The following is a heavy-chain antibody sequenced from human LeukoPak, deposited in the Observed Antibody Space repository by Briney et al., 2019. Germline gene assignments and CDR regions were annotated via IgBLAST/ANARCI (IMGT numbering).Heavy chain of an antibody. CDR3: ARGYIGNSGRYYYYYMDV. CDR1: DYSISSGYH. CDR2: ISRRGST. D-gene: IGHD1-26*01. J-gene: IGHJ6*03. V-gene: IGHV4-38-2*01. Sequence: SETLSLTCAVSDYSISSGYHWGWIRQPPEKGLEWIGRISRRGSTYYSPSLKGRVTMSVDSSKNEFSLNLISVTAADTAVYYCARGYIGNSGRYYYYYMDVWGKGTTVSVS.